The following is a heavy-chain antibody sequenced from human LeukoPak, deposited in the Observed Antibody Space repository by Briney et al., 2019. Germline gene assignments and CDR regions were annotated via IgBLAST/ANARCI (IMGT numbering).Heavy chain of an antibody. D-gene: IGHD6-13*01. Sequence: PSETLSLTCTVSGGSISSYYWSWIRQPPGKGLERIGYIYYSGSTNYNPSLKSRVTISVETSKNEFSLKLSSVTAADTAVYYCARGVAAAGTRHWYFDLWGRGTLVTVSS. V-gene: IGHV4-59*12. CDR2: IYYSGST. CDR3: ARGVAAAGTRHWYFDL. J-gene: IGHJ2*01. CDR1: GGSISSYY.